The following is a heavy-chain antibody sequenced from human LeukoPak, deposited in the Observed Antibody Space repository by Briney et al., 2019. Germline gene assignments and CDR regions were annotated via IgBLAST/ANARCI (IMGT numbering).Heavy chain of an antibody. J-gene: IGHJ4*02. D-gene: IGHD6-6*01. Sequence: GGSPRLSCAASGFTFSNYWMSWVRQAPAKGLEWVANIKQDGSEKYYVDSVKGRFTISRDNAKNSLFLQMNSLRAEDTAVYYCARDVPLPLAARTRSYFDYWGQGTLVTVSS. CDR2: IKQDGSEK. CDR3: ARDVPLPLAARTRSYFDY. V-gene: IGHV3-7*03. CDR1: GFTFSNYW.